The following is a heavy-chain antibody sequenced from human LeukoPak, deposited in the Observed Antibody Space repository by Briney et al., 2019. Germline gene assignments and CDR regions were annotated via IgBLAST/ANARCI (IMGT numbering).Heavy chain of an antibody. J-gene: IGHJ4*02. CDR2: IYTTGNT. Sequence: KPSETLSLTCSVSGGSISSFYWRWIRQPARKGRGWIGRIYTTGNTDYNPSLKSRVTMSVDTSKNQFSLNLSSVTAADAAVYYCARDARGWSGFDYWGQGTLVTVSS. D-gene: IGHD3-3*01. CDR1: GGSISSFY. V-gene: IGHV4-4*07. CDR3: ARDARGWSGFDY.